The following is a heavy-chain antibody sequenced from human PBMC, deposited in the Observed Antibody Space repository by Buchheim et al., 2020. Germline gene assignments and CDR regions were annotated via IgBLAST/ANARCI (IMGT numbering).Heavy chain of an antibody. CDR2: IWYDGSNK. Sequence: QVQLVESGGGVVQPGRSLRLSCAASGFTFSSYGMHWVRQAPGKGLEWVAVIWYDGSNKYYADSVRGRFTISRDNSKNTLYLQMNSLRAEDTAVYYCARAMTTVTTRSLDYWGQGTL. CDR1: GFTFSSYG. D-gene: IGHD4-11*01. CDR3: ARAMTTVTTRSLDY. V-gene: IGHV3-33*01. J-gene: IGHJ4*02.